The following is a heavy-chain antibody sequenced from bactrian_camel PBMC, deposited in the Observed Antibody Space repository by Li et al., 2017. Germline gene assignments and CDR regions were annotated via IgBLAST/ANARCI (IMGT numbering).Heavy chain of an antibody. CDR1: EFSLY. V-gene: IGHV3-2*01. J-gene: IGHJ6*01. CDR2: IYTGSSPQYTGGETT. Sequence: HVQLVESGGGLVQPGTSARLSCVASEFSLYMVWVRQAPGKGLEWVASIYTGSSPQYTGGETTFYADSVKGRFTISKDNRKNILYLQMNSLTPGDTAMYYCTARYEFGLGACRGVGGLGFWGQGTQVTVS. D-gene: IGHD1*01. CDR3: TARYEFGLGACRGVGGLGF.